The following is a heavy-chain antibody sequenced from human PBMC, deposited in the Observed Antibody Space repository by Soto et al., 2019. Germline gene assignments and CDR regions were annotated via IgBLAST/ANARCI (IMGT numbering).Heavy chain of an antibody. CDR2: ISYDGSNK. D-gene: IGHD2-15*01. V-gene: IGHV3-30-3*01. CDR1: GFTFSSYA. CDR3: ARDKVVAATYISYGMYV. Sequence: LRLSCAASGFTFSSYAMHWVRQAPGKGLEWVAVISYDGSNKYYADSVKGRFTISRDNSKNTLYLQMNSLRAEDTAVYYCARDKVVAATYISYGMYVWGQGTTVTVSS. J-gene: IGHJ6*02.